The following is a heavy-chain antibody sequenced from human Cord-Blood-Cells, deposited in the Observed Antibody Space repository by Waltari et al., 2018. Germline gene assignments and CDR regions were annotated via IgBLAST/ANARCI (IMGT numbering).Heavy chain of an antibody. CDR3: ARDPRLGFDY. CDR2: ISYDGSNK. V-gene: IGHV3-30-3*01. CDR1: GFTSSGSA. Sequence: QVQLVESGGGVVQPGRSLRLSCAASGFTSSGSAMHWVRQAPGKGLEWVAVISYDGSNKYYADSVKGRFTISRDNSKNTLYLQMNSLRAEDTAVYYCARDPRLGFDYWGQGTLVTVSS. D-gene: IGHD7-27*01. J-gene: IGHJ4*02.